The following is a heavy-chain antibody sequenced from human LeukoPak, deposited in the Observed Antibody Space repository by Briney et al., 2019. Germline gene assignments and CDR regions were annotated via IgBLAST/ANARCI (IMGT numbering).Heavy chain of an antibody. CDR2: IQYDGSDK. CDR3: AKDLKLAPFDY. V-gene: IGHV3-30*02. Sequence: GGSLRLSCAPSGFTFSDYGMHWVRQAPGKGLEWVAFIQYDGSDKHYADSVKGRFTISRDNSKGTLYLQMNSLGAGDTAVYYCAKDLKLAPFDYWGQGTLVTVSS. CDR1: GFTFSDYG. J-gene: IGHJ4*02.